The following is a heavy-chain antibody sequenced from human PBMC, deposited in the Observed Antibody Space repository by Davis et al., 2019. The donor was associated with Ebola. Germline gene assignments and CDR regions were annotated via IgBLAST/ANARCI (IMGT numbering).Heavy chain of an antibody. V-gene: IGHV3-48*03. D-gene: IGHD3-10*01. CDR1: GFTFSSYE. CDR3: ARYFYGSGSYYRYYYYGMDV. Sequence: PGGSLRLSCAASGFTFSSYEMNWVRQAPGKGLEWVSYISSSGSTIYYADSVKGRFTISRDNAKNSLYLQMNSLRAEDTAVYYCARYFYGSGSYYRYYYYGMDVWGQGTTVTVSS. CDR2: ISSSGSTI. J-gene: IGHJ6*02.